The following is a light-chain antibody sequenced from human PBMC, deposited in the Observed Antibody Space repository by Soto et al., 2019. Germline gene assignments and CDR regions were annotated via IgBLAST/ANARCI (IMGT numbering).Light chain of an antibody. CDR1: QSGSSNY. CDR2: GAS. V-gene: IGKV3-20*01. Sequence: EIVLTQSPAPLSLSPGERATLSCRASQSGSSNYLAWYQQKPGQAPRLLMYGASSSATGIPARFSGCGSWTGFTLTNSRVEPEDFGVYYCQQYGSSPYTFGQGTKLEIK. CDR3: QQYGSSPYT. J-gene: IGKJ2*01.